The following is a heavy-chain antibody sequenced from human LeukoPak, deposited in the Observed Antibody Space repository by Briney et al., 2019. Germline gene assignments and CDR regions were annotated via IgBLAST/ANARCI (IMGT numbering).Heavy chain of an antibody. V-gene: IGHV4-34*01. J-gene: IGHJ4*02. CDR1: GGSFSGYY. CDR2: INHSGST. Sequence: PSETLSLTCAVYGGSFSGYYWSWIRQPPGKGLEWIGEINHSGSTNYNPSLKSRVTISVDKSKNQFSLNLNSVTAADTAVYYCTSNGLYCLDYWGQGTLVTVSS. CDR3: TSNGLYCLDY. D-gene: IGHD2-8*01.